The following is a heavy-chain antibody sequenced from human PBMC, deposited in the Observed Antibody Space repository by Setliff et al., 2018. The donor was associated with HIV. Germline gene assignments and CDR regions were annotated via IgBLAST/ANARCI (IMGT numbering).Heavy chain of an antibody. CDR2: IYGSGTT. CDR3: AKDSLAAVGPYYCDY. CDR1: GFAFNDYA. V-gene: IGHV3-23*01. D-gene: IGHD6-13*01. J-gene: IGHJ4*02. Sequence: PGGSLRLSCVASGFAFNDYAMIWVRQAPGKGLQWVSSIYGSGTTFYLDSVKGRFVISRDNSKNTLYLQMTSLRTEDTAMYYCAKDSLAAVGPYYCDYWGQGTRVTVSS.